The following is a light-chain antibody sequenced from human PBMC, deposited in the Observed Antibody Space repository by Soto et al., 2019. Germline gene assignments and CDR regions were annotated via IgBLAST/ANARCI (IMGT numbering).Light chain of an antibody. CDR3: QQYAGSIVT. CDR2: RAL. Sequence: EIVLTQSPGFLSVSPGERATLSCRASQTVRNGYLAWYQYKGCQAPRLLIYRALSRATGIPDRFSGSGSGTDFTLTISRLEPEDFAVYYCQQYAGSIVTFGGGTKVEIK. V-gene: IGKV3-20*01. J-gene: IGKJ4*01. CDR1: QTVRNGY.